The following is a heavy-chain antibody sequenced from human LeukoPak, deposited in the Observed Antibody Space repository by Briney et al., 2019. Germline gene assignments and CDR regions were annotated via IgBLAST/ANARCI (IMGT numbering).Heavy chain of an antibody. V-gene: IGHV4-59*12. J-gene: IGHJ5*02. CDR1: GGSITSYY. D-gene: IGHD6-13*01. CDR3: ARGAGAGSSSDWFDP. Sequence: SETLSLTCTVSGGSITSYYWSWIRQPPGKGLEWIGYIYYSGSTKYKSSLKSRLTISVDKSTNQFSLDLNSVTAADTAVYYCARGAGAGSSSDWFDPWGQGTLVTVSP. CDR2: IYYSGST.